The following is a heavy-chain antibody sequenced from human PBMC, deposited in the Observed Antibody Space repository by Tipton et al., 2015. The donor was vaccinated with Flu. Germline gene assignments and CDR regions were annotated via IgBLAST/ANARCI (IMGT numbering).Heavy chain of an antibody. CDR1: GFTFSNYW. Sequence: GSLRLSCAASGFTFSNYWMSWIRQAPRKGLEWVAHISQDGSETDYVDSVKGRFSISRDNAKNSVYLQMISLRAEDTAVYYCARGRDSGHFFDYWGQGALVTVSS. V-gene: IGHV3-7*01. J-gene: IGHJ4*02. D-gene: IGHD5-12*01. CDR2: ISQDGSET. CDR3: ARGRDSGHFFDY.